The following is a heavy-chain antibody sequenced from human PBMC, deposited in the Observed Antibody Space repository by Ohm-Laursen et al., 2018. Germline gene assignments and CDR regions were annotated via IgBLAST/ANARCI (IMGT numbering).Heavy chain of an antibody. Sequence: SSVKVSCNASGGTFSSYAISWVRQAPGQGLEWMGRIIPILGIANYAQKFQGRVTITADKSTSTAYMELSSLRSEDTAVYYCASTYYDSSGHYYFFDYWGQGTLVTVSS. CDR1: GGTFSSYA. CDR3: ASTYYDSSGHYYFFDY. V-gene: IGHV1-69*04. D-gene: IGHD3-22*01. CDR2: IIPILGIA. J-gene: IGHJ4*02.